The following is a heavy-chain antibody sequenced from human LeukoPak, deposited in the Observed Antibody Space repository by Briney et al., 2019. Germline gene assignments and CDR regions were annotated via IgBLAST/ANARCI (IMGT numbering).Heavy chain of an antibody. V-gene: IGHV3-48*01. CDR1: GFTFSSYS. Sequence: PGGSLRLSCAASGFTFSSYSMNWVRQAPGKGLEWVSYISSSSSTIYYADSVKGRFTISRDNAKSSLYLQMNSLRAEDTAVYYCEGGRDNVYDYWGQGTLVTVSS. CDR3: EGGRDNVYDY. D-gene: IGHD2-21*02. J-gene: IGHJ4*02. CDR2: ISSSSSTI.